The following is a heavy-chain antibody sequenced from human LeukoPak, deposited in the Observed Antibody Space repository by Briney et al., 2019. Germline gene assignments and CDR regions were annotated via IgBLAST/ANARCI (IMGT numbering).Heavy chain of an antibody. V-gene: IGHV1-18*01. Sequence: ASVKVSCKASGYTFTNYGISWVRQAPGQGLEWMGWINAYNGNTNYAQKLQGRVTMTTDTSTSTAYMELSSLRSEDTAVYYCARGRDSSGYYYYTKLGFDYWGQGTLVTVSS. D-gene: IGHD3-22*01. CDR1: GYTFTNYG. CDR3: ARGRDSSGYYYYTKLGFDY. CDR2: INAYNGNT. J-gene: IGHJ4*02.